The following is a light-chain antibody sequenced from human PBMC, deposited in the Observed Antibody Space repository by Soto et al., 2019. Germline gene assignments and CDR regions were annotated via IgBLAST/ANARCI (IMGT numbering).Light chain of an antibody. CDR2: GAS. J-gene: IGKJ2*01. CDR1: QSVSSN. CDR3: QQYDNWPLFT. V-gene: IGKV3-15*01. Sequence: ELVMTQSPATLSVSPGERATLSCRASQSVSSNLAWYQQKPGQAPRLLIYGASTRATGIPARFSGSGSGKEFTLTISSLQSEDFAVYYCQQYDNWPLFTFGQGTKLQIK.